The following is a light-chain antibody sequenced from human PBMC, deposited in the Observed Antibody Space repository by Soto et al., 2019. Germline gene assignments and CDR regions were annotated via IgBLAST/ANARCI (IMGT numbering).Light chain of an antibody. CDR3: SSYTSSSTDV. Sequence: QSVVTQPASVSGSPGQSITISCPGTSSDVGNYNLVSWYQQHPGKAPKLMIYEGSKRPQGVSNRFYGSKSGNTASLTISGLQAEDEADYYCSSYTSSSTDVFGTGTKVTVL. J-gene: IGLJ1*01. CDR2: EGS. CDR1: SSDVGNYNL. V-gene: IGLV2-14*02.